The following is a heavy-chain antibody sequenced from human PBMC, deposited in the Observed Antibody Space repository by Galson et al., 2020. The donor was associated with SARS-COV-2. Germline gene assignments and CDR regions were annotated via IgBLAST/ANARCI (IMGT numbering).Heavy chain of an antibody. Sequence: GESLKISCKASGYTFTSFGISWVRQAPGQGLEWMGWISAYDGNTNYAQKLQGRLTMTTDTSTSTAYMELSSLRPDDTAVYYCARDSRLSSDWYASDYWAQGTLVTVSS. D-gene: IGHD6-13*01. J-gene: IGHJ4*02. CDR1: GYTFTSFG. CDR3: ARDSRLSSDWYASDY. CDR2: ISAYDGNT. V-gene: IGHV1-18*01.